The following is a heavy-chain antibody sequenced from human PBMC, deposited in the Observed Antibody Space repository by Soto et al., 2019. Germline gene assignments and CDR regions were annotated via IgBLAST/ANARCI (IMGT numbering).Heavy chain of an antibody. CDR1: GDSIRSSSY. CDR3: RRSSRYSTDV. J-gene: IGHJ6*02. D-gene: IGHD6-13*01. V-gene: IGHV4-39*01. Sequence: SETLSLSCTVSGDSIRSSSYWGWIRQPPGKGLEWIGSIYSTGNTYYNPSLNSQVTISVDTSKNQFSLNVISVTAADTAVYYCRRSSRYSTDVWGQGTTVT. CDR2: IYSTGNT.